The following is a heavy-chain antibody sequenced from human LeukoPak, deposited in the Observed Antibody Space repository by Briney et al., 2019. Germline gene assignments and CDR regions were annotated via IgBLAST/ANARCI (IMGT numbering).Heavy chain of an antibody. CDR3: ARVPIAVAASFDY. J-gene: IGHJ4*02. CDR1: GGSFSGYY. Sequence: SETLSLTCAVYGGSFSGYYWSWIRQPPGKGLEWIGEINHSGSTNYNPSLKSRVTISVDTSKNQFTLKLSSVTAADTAVYYCARVPIAVAASFDYWGQGTLVTVSS. V-gene: IGHV4-34*01. D-gene: IGHD6-19*01. CDR2: INHSGST.